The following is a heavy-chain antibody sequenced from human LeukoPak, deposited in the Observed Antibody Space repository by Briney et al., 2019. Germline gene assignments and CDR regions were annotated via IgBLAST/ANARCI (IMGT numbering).Heavy chain of an antibody. Sequence: PSETLSLTCAVYGGSFSGYYWSWIRQPPGKGLEWIGSIYYSGSTYYNPSLKSRVTISVDMSKNQFSLKLSSVTAADTAVYYCARVPTSRYCTNGVCWGGYYHYYMDVWGKGTTVTVSS. CDR1: GGSFSGYY. D-gene: IGHD2-8*01. CDR3: ARVPTSRYCTNGVCWGGYYHYYMDV. CDR2: IYYSGST. V-gene: IGHV4-34*01. J-gene: IGHJ6*03.